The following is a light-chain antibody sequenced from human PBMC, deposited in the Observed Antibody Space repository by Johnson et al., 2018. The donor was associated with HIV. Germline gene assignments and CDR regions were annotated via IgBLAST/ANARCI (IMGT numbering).Light chain of an antibody. V-gene: IGLV1-51*01. CDR3: GTWDGSPGAGHI. J-gene: IGLJ1*01. Sequence: QSILTQPPSVSAAPGQKVTISCSGSSSNIVNNYVSWYQHLPGAAPKLLIYDNNKRPSGIPDRFSGSKSGTSATLGITGLQTGDEADYYCGTWDGSPGAGHIFGTGTKVTVL. CDR2: DNN. CDR1: SSNIVNNY.